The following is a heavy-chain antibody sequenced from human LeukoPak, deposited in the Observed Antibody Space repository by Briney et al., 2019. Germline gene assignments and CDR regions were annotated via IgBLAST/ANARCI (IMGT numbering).Heavy chain of an antibody. CDR3: ARDGNNVVWTPFDY. V-gene: IGHV3-53*01. Sequence: GGSLRLSCAASGFTVISNYMSWVRQAPGKGLEWVSVIYSGGSTYYADSVKGRFTISRDNSKNTLYLQMNSLRAEDTAVYYCARDGNNVVWTPFDYWGQGTLVTVSS. CDR1: GFTVISNY. D-gene: IGHD2-15*01. CDR2: IYSGGST. J-gene: IGHJ4*02.